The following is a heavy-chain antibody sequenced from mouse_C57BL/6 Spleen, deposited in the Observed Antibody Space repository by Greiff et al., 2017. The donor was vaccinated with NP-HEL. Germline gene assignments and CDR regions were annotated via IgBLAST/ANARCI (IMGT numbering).Heavy chain of an antibody. J-gene: IGHJ2*01. D-gene: IGHD4-1*01. Sequence: VKVVESGPELVKPGASVKISCKASGYAFSSSWMNWVKQRPGKGLEWIGRIYPGDGDTNYNGKFKGKATLTADKSSSTAYMQLSSLTSEDSAVYFCATSNWDFDYWGQGTTLTVSS. CDR3: ATSNWDFDY. CDR1: GYAFSSSW. CDR2: IYPGDGDT. V-gene: IGHV1-82*01.